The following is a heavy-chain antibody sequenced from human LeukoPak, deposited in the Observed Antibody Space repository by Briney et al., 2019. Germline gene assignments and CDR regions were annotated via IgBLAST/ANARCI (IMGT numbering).Heavy chain of an antibody. D-gene: IGHD3-10*01. CDR2: IKQDGSEK. CDR3: ATPNYYASEKYFGY. Sequence: PGGSLRLSCEASGFSFSSYWMNWVRQAPGKGLEWVANIKQDGSEKFYVDPVKGRFTISRDNAKNSLSLQMNSLRVEDTAVYYCATPNYYASEKYFGYWGQGTLVTVSS. CDR1: GFSFSSYW. V-gene: IGHV3-7*03. J-gene: IGHJ4*02.